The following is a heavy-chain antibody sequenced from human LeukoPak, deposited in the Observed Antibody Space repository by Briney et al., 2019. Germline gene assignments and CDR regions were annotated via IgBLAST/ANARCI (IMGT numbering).Heavy chain of an antibody. CDR2: IYYSGST. J-gene: IGHJ5*02. D-gene: IGHD6-13*01. CDR1: GGSISSSSYY. Sequence: SETLPLTCTVSGGSISSSSYYWGWLRQPPGKGREGIGSIYYSGSTYYNPSLKSRVTISLDTSKNQFSLKLSSVTAADTAVYFCARDCSDSSSWYWFDPWGQGTLVTVSS. CDR3: ARDCSDSSSWYWFDP. V-gene: IGHV4-39*07.